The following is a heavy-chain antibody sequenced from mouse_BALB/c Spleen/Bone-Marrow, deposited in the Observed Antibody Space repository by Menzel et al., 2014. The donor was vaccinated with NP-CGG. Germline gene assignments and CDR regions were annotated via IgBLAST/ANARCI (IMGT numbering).Heavy chain of an antibody. Sequence: VKLVESGPELVKPGASVKMSCKASGYTFTSYYIHWVKQRPGQGLEWIGWIYPGDGSTKYNEKSKGKTTLTADKSSSTAYMLLSSLTSEDSAIYFCARGGGMDYWGQGTSVTVSS. J-gene: IGHJ4*01. CDR1: GYTFTSYY. V-gene: IGHV1S56*01. CDR3: ARGGGMDY. CDR2: IYPGDGST.